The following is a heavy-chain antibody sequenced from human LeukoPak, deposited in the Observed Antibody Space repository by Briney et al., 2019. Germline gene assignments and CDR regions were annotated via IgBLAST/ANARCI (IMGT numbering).Heavy chain of an antibody. D-gene: IGHD3-10*01. CDR2: ISAYNGNT. CDR3: SRITMVWGVIISFY. J-gene: IGHJ4*02. Sequence: ASVKVSCKASGYTFTSYGISWVRQAPGQGLEWMGWISAYNGNTNYAQKLQGRVTMTTDTSTSTAYMELRSLRSEDTAVYYCSRITMVWGVIISFYWGQGTLVTVSS. V-gene: IGHV1-18*01. CDR1: GYTFTSYG.